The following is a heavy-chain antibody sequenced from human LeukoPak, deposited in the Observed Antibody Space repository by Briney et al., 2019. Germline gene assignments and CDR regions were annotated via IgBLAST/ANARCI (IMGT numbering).Heavy chain of an antibody. CDR2: IYYSGST. V-gene: IGHV4-39*07. D-gene: IGHD6-13*01. J-gene: IGHJ4*02. Sequence: PSETLSLTCTVSGGSLSSGAYYWGWIRQPPGKGLEWIGNIYYSGSTYYNPSLKSRVTISVDTSKNQFSLKLNSVTAADTAVYYCARGLAAGSRMLDYCGQGSLVTVSS. CDR1: GGSLSSGAYY. CDR3: ARGLAAGSRMLDY.